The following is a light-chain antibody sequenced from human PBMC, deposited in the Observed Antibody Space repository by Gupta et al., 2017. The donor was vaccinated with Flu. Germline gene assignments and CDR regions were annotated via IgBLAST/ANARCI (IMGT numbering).Light chain of an antibody. CDR3: GTWDDSLNFWV. J-gene: IGLJ3*02. CDR1: SSTIGDSY. Sequence: QSVLTQPPSVSAAPGQKVTIPRSGTSSTIGDSYVSWYQQLPGTAPKLLIYDSDKRPSGIADRFSGSKSGTSATLGITGLQTGDEADYYCGTWDDSLNFWVFGGGTKLTVL. CDR2: DSD. V-gene: IGLV1-51*01.